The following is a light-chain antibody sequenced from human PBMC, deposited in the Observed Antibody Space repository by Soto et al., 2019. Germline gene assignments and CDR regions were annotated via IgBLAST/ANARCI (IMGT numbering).Light chain of an antibody. CDR2: DAS. V-gene: IGKV3-11*01. CDR3: QQRSSGVT. J-gene: IGKJ5*01. CDR1: ESISTY. Sequence: EIVLTQSPATLSLSPGERATLSCRASESISTYLGWYQQKPGQDPRPLIYDASNRATGIPARFSGSGSGTDFTLTISSLEPKDSAVYFCQQRSSGVTFGQGTRLEIK.